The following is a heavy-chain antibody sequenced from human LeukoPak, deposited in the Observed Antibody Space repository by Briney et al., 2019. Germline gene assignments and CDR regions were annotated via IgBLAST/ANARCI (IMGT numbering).Heavy chain of an antibody. D-gene: IGHD3-22*01. CDR2: ISSSGSAI. J-gene: IGHJ3*02. CDR1: GFTFNSYE. CDR3: VREGSSASYYLDAFDI. V-gene: IGHV3-48*03. Sequence: PGGSLRLSCAASGFTFNSYEMNWVRQAPGKGLEWISYISSSGSAIHYAASVKGRFTISRDNARNSLSLQMNSLSAEDTALYYCVREGSSASYYLDAFDIWGQGTVVTVSS.